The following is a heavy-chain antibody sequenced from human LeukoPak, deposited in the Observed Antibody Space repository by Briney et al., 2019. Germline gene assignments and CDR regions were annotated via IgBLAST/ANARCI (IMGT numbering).Heavy chain of an antibody. J-gene: IGHJ4*02. CDR1: GGSFSGYY. CDR3: ASAPFYYDSSDYSPFDY. D-gene: IGHD3-22*01. CDR2: INHSGST. Sequence: PSETLSLTCAVYGGSFSGYYWSWIRQPPGKGLEWIGKINHSGSTNFNPSLKSRVTISVATSKNQFSLKLSSVTAADTAVSYSASAPFYYDSSDYSPFDYWGQGTLVTVSS. V-gene: IGHV4-34*01.